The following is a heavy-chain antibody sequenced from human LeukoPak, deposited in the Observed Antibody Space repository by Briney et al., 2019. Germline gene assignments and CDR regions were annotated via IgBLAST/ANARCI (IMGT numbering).Heavy chain of an antibody. V-gene: IGHV1-8*03. D-gene: IGHD3-16*01. CDR3: ARAPHRNLLLNYDYVFDY. Sequence: GASVKVSCKASGYTFTSYDINWVRQASGQGLEWMGWMNPNSGNTDYAQKFQGRVTFTRDTSITTAYMEVSSLRSDDTAVYYCARAPHRNLLLNYDYVFDYWGQGTLVTVSS. CDR2: MNPNSGNT. CDR1: GYTFTSYD. J-gene: IGHJ4*02.